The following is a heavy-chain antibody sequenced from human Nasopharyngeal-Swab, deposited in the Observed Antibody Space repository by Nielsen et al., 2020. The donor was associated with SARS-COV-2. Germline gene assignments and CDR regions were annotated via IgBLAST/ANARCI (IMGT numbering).Heavy chain of an antibody. V-gene: IGHV4-34*01. J-gene: IGHJ6*03. CDR1: GGSFSGYY. Sequence: GSLRLSCAVYGGSFSGYYWGWIRQPPGKGLEWIGEINHSGSTNYNPSLKSRVTISVDTSKNQFSLKLSSVTAADTAVYYCARGTQIYSSGYSYYYYMDVWGKGTTVTVSS. CDR2: INHSGST. CDR3: ARGTQIYSSGYSYYYYMDV. D-gene: IGHD3-22*01.